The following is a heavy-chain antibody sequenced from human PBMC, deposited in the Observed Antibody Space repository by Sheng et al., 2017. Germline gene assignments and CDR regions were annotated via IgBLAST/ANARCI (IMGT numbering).Heavy chain of an antibody. V-gene: IGHV1-18*01. CDR2: ISAYNGNT. CDR3: AREVKQQVVHRGYYYGMDV. J-gene: IGHJ6*02. CDR1: GYTFTNYG. D-gene: IGHD6-13*01. Sequence: QVQLVQSGAEVKKPGASVKVSCKASGYTFTNYGISWVRQAPGQGLEWMGWISAYNGNTNYAQRLLGRVSMTTDTSTSTAYMELRSLRSDDTAVYYCAREVKQQVVHRGYYYGMDVWGQGTTVIVSS.